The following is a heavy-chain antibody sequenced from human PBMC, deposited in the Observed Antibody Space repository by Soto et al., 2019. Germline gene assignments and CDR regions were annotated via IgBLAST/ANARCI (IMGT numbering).Heavy chain of an antibody. D-gene: IGHD1-26*01. CDR3: ARVGRVGAINDY. CDR1: GGSVSSGSYY. J-gene: IGHJ4*02. Sequence: SETLSLTCTVSGGSVSSGSYYWSWIRQPPGKGLEWIGYIYYSGSTNYNPSLKSRVTISVDTSKNQFSLKLSSVTAADTAVYYCARVGRVGAINDYWGQGTMVTVSS. V-gene: IGHV4-61*01. CDR2: IYYSGST.